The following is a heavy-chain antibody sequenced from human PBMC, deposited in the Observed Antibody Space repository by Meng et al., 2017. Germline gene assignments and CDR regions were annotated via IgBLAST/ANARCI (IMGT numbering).Heavy chain of an antibody. CDR1: GGSISSSSYY. CDR3: ARDLPVQQLVRALDY. J-gene: IGHJ4*02. V-gene: IGHV4-39*07. D-gene: IGHD6-13*01. CDR2: IYYSGST. Sequence: SETLSLTCTVSGGSISSSSYYWGWIRQPPGKGLEWIGSIYYSGSTYYNPSLKSRVTISVDTSKNQFSLKLSSVTAADTAVYYCARDLPVQQLVRALDYWGQGTLVTVSS.